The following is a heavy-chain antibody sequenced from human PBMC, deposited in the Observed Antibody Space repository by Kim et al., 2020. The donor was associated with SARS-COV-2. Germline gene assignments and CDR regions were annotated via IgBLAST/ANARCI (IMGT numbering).Heavy chain of an antibody. J-gene: IGHJ4*02. V-gene: IGHV3-48*02. Sequence: GGSLRLSCAVSGLTFSTTDMHWVRQAPGKGLEWISYISRSGSAIVYADSVKGRFTISRDEAKNSIFLQMNSLRDEDTAVYYCARDRTAVHYLGQGTLGTVSA. CDR2: ISRSGSAI. D-gene: IGHD1-1*01. CDR3: ARDRTAVHY. CDR1: GLTFSTTD.